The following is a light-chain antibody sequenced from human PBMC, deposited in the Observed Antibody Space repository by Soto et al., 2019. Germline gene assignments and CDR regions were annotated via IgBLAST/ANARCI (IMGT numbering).Light chain of an antibody. J-gene: IGLJ3*02. CDR3: SSYAGSNNLV. Sequence: QSALTQPPSASGSPGQSVTISCTGTSSDVGGYNYVSWYQQHPGKAPKFMIYEVSKRPSGVPDRFSGSKSGNTVSLTVSGLQAEDEADYYCSSYAGSNNLVFGGGTKLTVL. CDR2: EVS. CDR1: SSDVGGYNY. V-gene: IGLV2-8*01.